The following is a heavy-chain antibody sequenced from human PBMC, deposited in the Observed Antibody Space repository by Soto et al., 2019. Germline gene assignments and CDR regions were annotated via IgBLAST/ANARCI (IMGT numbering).Heavy chain of an antibody. V-gene: IGHV3-30*18. Sequence: QVHLVESGGGVVLPGRSLRLSCAVSGVTFSHYGMHWVRQAPGKGLEWVAVVSYDGSVQYYADSVKGRFTISRDNPKNTLYLQMSGLRAAGTAVYYCEKEGDPGESTLRYHYDFCGQGTLVTVSS. CDR3: EKEGDPGESTLRYHYDF. J-gene: IGHJ4*02. CDR1: GVTFSHYG. CDR2: VSYDGSVQ. D-gene: IGHD2-15*01.